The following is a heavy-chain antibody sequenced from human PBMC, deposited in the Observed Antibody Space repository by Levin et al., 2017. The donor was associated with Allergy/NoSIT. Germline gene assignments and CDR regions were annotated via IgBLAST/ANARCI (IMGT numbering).Heavy chain of an antibody. Sequence: GGSLRLSCAASGFTFSSYAMHWVRQAPGKGLEWVAVISYDGSNKYYADSVKGRFTISRDNSKNTLYLQMNSLRAEDTAVYYCARSRHYDILTGSQYYFDYWGQGTLVTVSS. CDR1: GFTFSSYA. CDR2: ISYDGSNK. J-gene: IGHJ4*02. CDR3: ARSRHYDILTGSQYYFDY. V-gene: IGHV3-30*04. D-gene: IGHD3-9*01.